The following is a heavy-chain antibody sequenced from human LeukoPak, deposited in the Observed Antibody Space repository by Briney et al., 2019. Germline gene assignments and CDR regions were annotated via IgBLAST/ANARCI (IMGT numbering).Heavy chain of an antibody. J-gene: IGHJ6*02. CDR3: ARVTCSSTSCYVAYYGMDV. CDR1: GYTFTGYY. V-gene: IGHV1-2*02. CDR2: INPNSGGT. D-gene: IGHD2-2*01. Sequence: ASVKVSCKASGYTFTGYYMHWVRQAPGQGLEWMGWINPNSGGTNYAQKFQGRVTMTRDTSISTAYVELSRLRSDDTAVYYCARVTCSSTSCYVAYYGMDVWGQGTTVTVSS.